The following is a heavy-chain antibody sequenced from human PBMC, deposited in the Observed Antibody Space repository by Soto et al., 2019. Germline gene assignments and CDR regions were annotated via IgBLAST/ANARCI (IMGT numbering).Heavy chain of an antibody. V-gene: IGHV4-59*01. J-gene: IGHJ4*02. CDR1: GGSISSYY. CDR3: ASVDTAMVFSG. Sequence: SETLSLTCTVSGGSISSYYWSWIRQPPGKGLEWIGYIYYSGSTNYNPSLKSRVTISVDTSKNQFSLKLSSVTAADTAVYYCASVDTAMVFSGWGQGTRGTV. CDR2: IYYSGST. D-gene: IGHD5-18*01.